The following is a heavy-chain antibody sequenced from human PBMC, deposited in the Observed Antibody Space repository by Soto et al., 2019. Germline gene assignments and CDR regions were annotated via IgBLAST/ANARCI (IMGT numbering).Heavy chain of an antibody. CDR2: MGPDGSST. D-gene: IGHD4-17*01. CDR3: AVHGDYDAFNF. Sequence: EVQVVESGGGLVQPGGSLRLSCAASGISFSRYWTHWVRQAPGKGLEWVSRMGPDGSSTSYADSVKGRFSISRDDAKNTLSLQVNSLRADDTAVHYCAVHGDYDAFNFWGQGTVVTVSS. V-gene: IGHV3-74*01. J-gene: IGHJ3*01. CDR1: GISFSRYW.